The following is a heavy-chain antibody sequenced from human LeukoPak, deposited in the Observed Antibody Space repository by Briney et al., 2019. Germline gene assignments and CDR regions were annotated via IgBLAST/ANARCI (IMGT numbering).Heavy chain of an antibody. CDR2: IIPIFGTA. CDR1: GGTFSSYA. CDR3: ARVAAEVVGLPGAIGFGWLRRDYYYMDV. J-gene: IGHJ6*03. D-gene: IGHD2-2*02. Sequence: SVKVSCKASGGTFSSYAISWVRQAPGQGLEWMGGIIPIFGTANYAQKFQGRVTITADESTSTAYMELSSLRSEDTAVYYCARVAAEVVGLPGAIGFGWLRRDYYYMDVWGKGTTVTVSS. V-gene: IGHV1-69*13.